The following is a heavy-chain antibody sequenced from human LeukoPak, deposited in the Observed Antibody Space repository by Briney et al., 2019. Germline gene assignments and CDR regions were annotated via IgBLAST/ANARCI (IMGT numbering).Heavy chain of an antibody. D-gene: IGHD6-19*01. V-gene: IGHV3-30*02. CDR1: GIIFSSYG. J-gene: IGHJ4*02. CDR3: AKVGSGWYGVDY. Sequence: GGSLRLSCVASGIIFSSYGMHWVRQAPGKGLEWVAFIRYDGSNKYYTDSVKGRFTISRDNSKSTLYLQMNSLRDGDTAVYYCAKVGSGWYGVDYWGQGTLVTVSS. CDR2: IRYDGSNK.